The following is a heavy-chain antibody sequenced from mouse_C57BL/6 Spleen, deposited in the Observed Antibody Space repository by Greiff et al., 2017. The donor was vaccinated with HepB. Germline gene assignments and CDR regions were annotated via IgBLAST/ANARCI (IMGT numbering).Heavy chain of an antibody. V-gene: IGHV1-76*01. Sequence: VQLQQSGAELVRPGASVKLSCKASGYTFTDYYINWVKQRPGQGLEWIARIYPGSGNTYYNEKFKGKATLTAEKSSSTAYMQLSSLTSEDSAVYFCAKGDLLGAMDYWGQGTSVTVSS. CDR3: AKGDLLGAMDY. J-gene: IGHJ4*01. D-gene: IGHD1-1*01. CDR1: GYTFTDYY. CDR2: IYPGSGNT.